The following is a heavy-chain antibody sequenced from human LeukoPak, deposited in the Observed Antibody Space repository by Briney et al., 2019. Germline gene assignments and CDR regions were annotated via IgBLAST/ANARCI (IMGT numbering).Heavy chain of an antibody. D-gene: IGHD6-25*01. CDR1: GFTFSEFW. Sequence: GGFLRLSCAASGFTFSEFWMHWVRQVPGKGLMWVSRIHKDGHNTWYADSVKGRFTISRDNAENTVYLQLNSLRVEDTAVYYCARESEAAGTYYLDHWGQGNLVTVSS. CDR3: ARESEAAGTYYLDH. J-gene: IGHJ4*02. V-gene: IGHV3-74*01. CDR2: IHKDGHNT.